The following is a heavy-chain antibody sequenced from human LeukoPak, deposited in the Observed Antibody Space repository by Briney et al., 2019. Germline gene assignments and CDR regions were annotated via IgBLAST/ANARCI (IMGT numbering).Heavy chain of an antibody. CDR3: ARNIWFGESADAFDI. CDR2: ISAYNGNT. V-gene: IGHV1-18*01. D-gene: IGHD3-10*01. CDR1: GYTFTSYG. J-gene: IGHJ3*02. Sequence: VASVKVSCKASGYTFTSYGISWVRQAPGQGLEWMGWISAYNGNTNYAQKLQGRVTMTRDKSIRTAYMELSRLTSDDTAVYYCARNIWFGESADAFDIWGQGTMVTVSS.